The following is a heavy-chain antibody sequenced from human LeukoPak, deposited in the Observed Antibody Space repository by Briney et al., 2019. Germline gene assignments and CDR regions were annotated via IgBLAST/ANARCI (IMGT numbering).Heavy chain of an antibody. D-gene: IGHD3-10*01. CDR2: ISSIGSIT. J-gene: IGHJ4*02. Sequence: GGSLRLSCAASGFTFNDYYMSWIRQAPGKGLEWVSYISSIGSITHYGDSVKGRFTISRDNAKNSLYLQMNSLRAEDTAVYYCARVTSGSSYRPFDYWGQGTLVTVSS. CDR1: GFTFNDYY. CDR3: ARVTSGSSYRPFDY. V-gene: IGHV3-11*04.